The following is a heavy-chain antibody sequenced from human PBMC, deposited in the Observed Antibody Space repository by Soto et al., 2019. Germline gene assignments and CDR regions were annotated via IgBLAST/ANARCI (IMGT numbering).Heavy chain of an antibody. Sequence: SETLSLTCTVSGGSVSSGSYYWSWIRQPPGKGLEWIGYIYYSGSTNYNPSLKSRVTISVDTSKNQFSLKLSSVTAADTAVYYCERAWTGEVAGTFDHWGQGTLVTVSS. CDR3: ERAWTGEVAGTFDH. V-gene: IGHV4-61*01. J-gene: IGHJ4*02. CDR1: GGSVSSGSYY. CDR2: IYYSGST. D-gene: IGHD6-19*01.